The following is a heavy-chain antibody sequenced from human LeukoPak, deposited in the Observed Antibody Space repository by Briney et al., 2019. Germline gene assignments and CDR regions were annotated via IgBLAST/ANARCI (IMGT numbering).Heavy chain of an antibody. Sequence: GESLKISCKGSGYSFTTYWIGWVRQMPGKGLEWMGIIYPGDSDTRYSPSFQGQVTISADKSTSTAYLQWSSLKASDTAMYYCARRDSSAYYSEIDYWGQGTLVTVSS. V-gene: IGHV5-51*01. J-gene: IGHJ4*02. CDR3: ARRDSSAYYSEIDY. CDR1: GYSFTTYW. D-gene: IGHD3-22*01. CDR2: IYPGDSDT.